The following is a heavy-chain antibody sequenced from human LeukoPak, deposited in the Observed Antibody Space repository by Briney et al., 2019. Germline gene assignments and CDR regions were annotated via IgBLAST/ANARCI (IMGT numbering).Heavy chain of an antibody. CDR1: GYSISSGYY. CDR2: IYHSGST. J-gene: IGHJ4*02. CDR3: ARRSIAVAGTPFDY. D-gene: IGHD6-19*01. Sequence: SETLSLTCAVSGYSISSGYYWGWIRQPPGKGLEWIGSIYHSGSTYYNPSLKSRVTISVDTSKNQFSLKLSSVTAADKAVYYCARRSIAVAGTPFDYWGQGTLVTVSS. V-gene: IGHV4-38-2*01.